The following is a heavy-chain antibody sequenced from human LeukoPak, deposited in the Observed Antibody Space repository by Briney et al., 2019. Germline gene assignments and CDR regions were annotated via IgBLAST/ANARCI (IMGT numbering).Heavy chain of an antibody. D-gene: IGHD3-22*01. Sequence: PSETLSFTCTVSGGSISSSSYYWGWIRQPPGKGLEWIGSIYYSGSTYYNPSLKSRVTISVDTSKNQFSLKLSSVTAADTAVYYCARSYYYDSSGPMDVWGQGTTVTVSS. V-gene: IGHV4-39*01. CDR1: GGSISSSSYY. CDR3: ARSYYYDSSGPMDV. CDR2: IYYSGST. J-gene: IGHJ6*02.